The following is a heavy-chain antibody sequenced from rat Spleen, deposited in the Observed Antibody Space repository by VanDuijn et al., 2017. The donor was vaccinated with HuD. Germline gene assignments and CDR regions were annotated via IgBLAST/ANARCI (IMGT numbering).Heavy chain of an antibody. CDR3: ARLGGYNPYWYFDF. CDR2: ISPGGVST. CDR1: GFIFNRYY. J-gene: IGHJ1*01. D-gene: IGHD1-4*01. V-gene: IGHV5-25*01. Sequence: EVQLVESDGGLVQPGRSLKLSCAASGFIFNRYYMVWVRQAPTKGLEWVTSISPGGVSTFYRDSVKGRFTISRDNAKSALYLQMNSLRSEDTATYYCARLGGYNPYWYFDFWGPGTMVTVSS.